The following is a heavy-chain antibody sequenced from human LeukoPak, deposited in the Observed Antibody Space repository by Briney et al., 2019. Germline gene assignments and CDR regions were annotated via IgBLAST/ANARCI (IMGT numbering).Heavy chain of an antibody. CDR1: GGSISSGDYY. Sequence: SETLSLTCTVSGGSISSGDYYWSWIRQPPGKGLEWIGYIYYSGSTYYNPSLKSRVTISVDTSKNQFSLKLSSVTAADTAVYYCARDTGYGDSAHFDYWGQGTPVTVSS. V-gene: IGHV4-30-4*01. CDR2: IYYSGST. D-gene: IGHD4-17*01. CDR3: ARDTGYGDSAHFDY. J-gene: IGHJ4*02.